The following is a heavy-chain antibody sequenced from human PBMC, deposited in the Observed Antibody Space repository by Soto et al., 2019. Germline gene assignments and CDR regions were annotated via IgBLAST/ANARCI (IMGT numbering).Heavy chain of an antibody. Sequence: SSETLSLTCTVSGGSISNYYWSWIRQPAGKGLEWIGRIYTSGSTDYNPSLKSRVTISIDTSKNQFSLKVTSMTAADTAVYYCARERRVAIHDGYDIYFWGQGTLVTVSS. J-gene: IGHJ4*02. V-gene: IGHV4-4*07. D-gene: IGHD3-9*01. CDR2: IYTSGST. CDR3: ARERRVAIHDGYDIYF. CDR1: GGSISNYY.